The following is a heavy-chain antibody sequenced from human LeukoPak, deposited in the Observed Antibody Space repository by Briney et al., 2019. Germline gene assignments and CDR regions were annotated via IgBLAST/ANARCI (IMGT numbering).Heavy chain of an antibody. CDR1: GFTFDDYA. CDR3: AKDIRSSGTYAFDI. V-gene: IGHV3-9*03. J-gene: IGHJ3*02. Sequence: PGMSLRLSCAASGFTFDDYAMHWVRQAPGKGLEWVSGISWNSGSIGYADSVKGRFTISRDNAKNSLYLQMNSLRAEDMALYYCAKDIRSSGTYAFDIWGQGTMVTVSS. D-gene: IGHD6-19*01. CDR2: ISWNSGSI.